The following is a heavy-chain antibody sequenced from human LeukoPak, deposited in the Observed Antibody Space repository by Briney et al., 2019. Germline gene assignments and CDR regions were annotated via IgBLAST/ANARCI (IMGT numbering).Heavy chain of an antibody. CDR2: MNPNSGNT. V-gene: IGHV1-8*01. D-gene: IGHD2-2*01. J-gene: IGHJ6*02. Sequence: ASVKVSCKASGYTFTSYDINWVRQATGQGLEWMGWMNPNSGNTGYAQKFQGRVTMTRNTSISTAYMELSSLRSEDTAVYYCSRGRYCSSTSCYHRYYYYGMDVWGQGTTVTVSS. CDR3: SRGRYCSSTSCYHRYYYYGMDV. CDR1: GYTFTSYD.